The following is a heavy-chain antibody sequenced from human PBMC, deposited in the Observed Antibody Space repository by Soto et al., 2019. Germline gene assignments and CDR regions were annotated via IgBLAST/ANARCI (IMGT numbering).Heavy chain of an antibody. CDR3: AKLGSSGPYYFDC. Sequence: VGSLRLSCAASGFTFSSYWMSWVRQAPGKGLEWVANIKQDGSEKYYVDSVKGRSTISRDNAKNSLYLQMNSLRAEDTAVYYCAKLGSSGPYYFDCWGQGTLVTVSS. D-gene: IGHD3-22*01. J-gene: IGHJ4*02. V-gene: IGHV3-7*01. CDR2: IKQDGSEK. CDR1: GFTFSSYW.